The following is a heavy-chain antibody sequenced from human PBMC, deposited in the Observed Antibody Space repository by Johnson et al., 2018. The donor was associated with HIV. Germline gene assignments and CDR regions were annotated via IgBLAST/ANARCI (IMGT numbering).Heavy chain of an antibody. CDR1: GFTFSSYD. V-gene: IGHV3-13*01. CDR2: IGTIDDT. D-gene: IGHD3-22*01. J-gene: IGHJ3*02. Sequence: EQLVESGGDLVQPGGSLRLSCAASGFTFSSYDMHWVRQVRGKGLEWVSGIGTIDDTYYSDSVKGRFTISRENAKNSLYLQMNSLRAEDTAVYFCTRGEGGYFYDSSGYYHRPDDAFEIWGQGTMVTVSS. CDR3: TRGEGGYFYDSSGYYHRPDDAFEI.